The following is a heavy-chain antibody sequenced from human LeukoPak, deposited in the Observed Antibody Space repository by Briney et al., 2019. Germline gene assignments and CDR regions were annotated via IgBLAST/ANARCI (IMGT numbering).Heavy chain of an antibody. CDR1: GGSVSSGSHY. V-gene: IGHV4-61*01. CDR2: IYYSGST. CDR3: ARGREDDSSGYYPLDY. Sequence: SETLSLTCTVSGGSVSSGSHYWSWIRQPPGKGLEWIGYIYYSGSTNYNPSLKSRVTISVDTSKNQFSLKLSSVTAADTAVYYCARGREDDSSGYYPLDYWGQGTLVTVPS. D-gene: IGHD3-22*01. J-gene: IGHJ4*02.